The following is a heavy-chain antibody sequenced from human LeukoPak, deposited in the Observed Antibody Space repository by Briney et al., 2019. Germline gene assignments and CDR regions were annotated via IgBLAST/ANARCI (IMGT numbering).Heavy chain of an antibody. V-gene: IGHV3-30*03. CDR2: MSSDERNQ. CDR3: AIGGLTTIDY. D-gene: IGHD2-21*02. J-gene: IGHJ4*02. Sequence: GGSLRLSCAASGYSLSDFGTHWVRQAPGKGLEWVAVMSSDERNQYYADSVQGRFTLSRDNSRNTLFLQMNSLRVEDTAVYYCAIGGLTTIDYWGQGTLVAVSS. CDR1: GYSLSDFG.